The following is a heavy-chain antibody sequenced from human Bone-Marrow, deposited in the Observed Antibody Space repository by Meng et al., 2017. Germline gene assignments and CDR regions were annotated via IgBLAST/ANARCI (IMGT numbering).Heavy chain of an antibody. J-gene: IGHJ5*02. V-gene: IGHV4-31*01. CDR2: IYYSGST. CDR3: ARANVNYGVVDP. Sequence: VQLQGSGPGLVKPTTTLSLTCTGPVGSISIVGYYWSWIRKHPGKGLEWIEYIYYSGSTYYNPSLKSLVTISVETSKNQFSLKLSSVTAADTAVYYCARANVNYGVVDPWGQGTLVTVSS. D-gene: IGHD3-10*01. CDR1: VGSISIVGYY.